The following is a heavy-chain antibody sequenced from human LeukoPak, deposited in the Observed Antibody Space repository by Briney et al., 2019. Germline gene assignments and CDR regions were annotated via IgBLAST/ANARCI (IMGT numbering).Heavy chain of an antibody. CDR3: ARLVMRGYYYGSGSQVRNNWFDP. CDR2: IYYTGNT. Sequence: PSQTLSLTCTVSGGSISIAGYYWSWIRQHPGKGLEWIGYIYYTGNTYYNPSLKSRITISVDTSKNQFSLKLSSVTAADTAVYYCARLVMRGYYYGSGSQVRNNWFDPWGQGTLVTVSS. D-gene: IGHD3-10*01. CDR1: GGSISIAGYY. J-gene: IGHJ5*02. V-gene: IGHV4-31*03.